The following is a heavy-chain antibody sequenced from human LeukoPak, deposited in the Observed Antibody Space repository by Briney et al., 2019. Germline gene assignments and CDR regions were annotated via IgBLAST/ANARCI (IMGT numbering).Heavy chain of an antibody. CDR1: GFTFSTDW. Sequence: GGSLRLSCAASGFTFSTDWMHWVRQGPGNGLVWVSRIKTDGSSTSYADSVKGRFTISRDNAKNTVYLQMSSLRAEDTAVYYCVRDPHGSGSSNSPHDAFDIWGHGTMVTVSS. V-gene: IGHV3-74*01. CDR3: VRDPHGSGSSNSPHDAFDI. CDR2: IKTDGSST. J-gene: IGHJ3*02. D-gene: IGHD3-10*01.